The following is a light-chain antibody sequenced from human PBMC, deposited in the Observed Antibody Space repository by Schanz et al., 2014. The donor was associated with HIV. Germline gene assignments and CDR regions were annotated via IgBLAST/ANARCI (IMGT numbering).Light chain of an antibody. V-gene: IGKV3-15*01. J-gene: IGKJ1*01. CDR1: QTISRY. Sequence: EVVLTQSPVTLSLSPGERATLSCKASQTISRYLAWYQQKPGQAPRLLIYGASTRATGIPARFSGSGSGTEFTLTISSLQSEDFAVYYCQQYNNWPRSFGQGTKVEIK. CDR3: QQYNNWPRS. CDR2: GAS.